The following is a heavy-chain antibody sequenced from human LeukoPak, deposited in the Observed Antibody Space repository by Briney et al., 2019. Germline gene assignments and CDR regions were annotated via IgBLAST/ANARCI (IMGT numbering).Heavy chain of an antibody. D-gene: IGHD6-19*01. J-gene: IGHJ4*02. CDR1: GYTFTSYG. CDR3: ARDGLSGWYESEYFDY. Sequence: ASVKVSCKTSGYTFTSYGISWVRQAPGQGLEWMGWISGDNGNTNYVQKFQGRVTMTTDTSTTIAYMELRSLRSDDTAVYYCARDGLSGWYESEYFDYWGQGTLVTVSS. V-gene: IGHV1-18*01. CDR2: ISGDNGNT.